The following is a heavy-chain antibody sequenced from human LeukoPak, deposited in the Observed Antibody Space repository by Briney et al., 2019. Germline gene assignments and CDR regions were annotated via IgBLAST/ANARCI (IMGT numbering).Heavy chain of an antibody. Sequence: GGSLRLSRGASGFTLSNPWMHWVPPAPGGGLEWVSYIGGSSGYTDYAGSVKGRFTISRDNAKNSLYLQMTSLRVEDTAVYYCARSRGATHWGQGTLVTVSS. CDR1: GFTLSNPW. CDR3: ARSRGATH. J-gene: IGHJ4*02. D-gene: IGHD3-16*01. V-gene: IGHV3-11*03. CDR2: IGGSSGYT.